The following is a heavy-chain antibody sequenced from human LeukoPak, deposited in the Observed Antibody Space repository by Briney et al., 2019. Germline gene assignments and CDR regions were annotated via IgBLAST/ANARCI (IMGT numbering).Heavy chain of an antibody. D-gene: IGHD6-6*01. J-gene: IGHJ4*02. CDR1: GFTFSSYG. CDR3: AREGDSSSSFSRISFDY. CDR2: IWYDGSNK. Sequence: GGSLRLSCAASGFTFSSYGVHWVRQAPGKGLEWVAVIWYDGSNKYYADSVKGRFTISRDNSKNTLYLQMNSLRAEDTAVYYCAREGDSSSSFSRISFDYWGQGTLVTVSS. V-gene: IGHV3-33*01.